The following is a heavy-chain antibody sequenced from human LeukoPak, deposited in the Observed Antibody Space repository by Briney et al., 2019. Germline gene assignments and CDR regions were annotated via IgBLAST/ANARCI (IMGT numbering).Heavy chain of an antibody. J-gene: IGHJ3*02. D-gene: IGHD3-10*01. Sequence: SETLSLTCTVSGGSMSSYYWSWIRQPPGMGLEWIGYIYYSGSTNYNPSLKSRVTISVDTSKNQFSLKLSSVTAADTAVYYCARGTGGAFDIWGQGTMVTVSS. V-gene: IGHV4-59*08. CDR2: IYYSGST. CDR1: GGSMSSYY. CDR3: ARGTGGAFDI.